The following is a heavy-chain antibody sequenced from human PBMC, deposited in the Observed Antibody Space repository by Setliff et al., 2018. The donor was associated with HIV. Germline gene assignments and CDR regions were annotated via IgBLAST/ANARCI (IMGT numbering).Heavy chain of an antibody. D-gene: IGHD3-10*02. Sequence: GGSLRLSCATSGFTFNNYWMHWVRQSPRMGLVWVSRVSNNGRTAVYADSVKGRFTMSRDNVRKTVDLQMNSLTAEDTAVYYCARENYYVTEYWGQGTLVTVSS. CDR1: GFTFNNYW. CDR2: VSNNGRTA. V-gene: IGHV3-74*03. CDR3: ARENYYVTEY. J-gene: IGHJ4*02.